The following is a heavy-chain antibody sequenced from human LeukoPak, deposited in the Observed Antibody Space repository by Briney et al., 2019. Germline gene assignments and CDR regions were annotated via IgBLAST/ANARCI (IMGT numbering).Heavy chain of an antibody. V-gene: IGHV3-23*01. J-gene: IGHJ4*02. CDR1: GFTFSSYV. Sequence: QPGGSLRLSCAASGFTFSSYVMGWVRQAPGKGLEWVSSIGDSGGSTFYADSVKGRFTISRDNSKNTLYLQMNRLRAEDTAVYYCAKDRSMTTAITYSDYWGQGTLVTVSS. D-gene: IGHD4-11*01. CDR3: AKDRSMTTAITYSDY. CDR2: IGDSGGST.